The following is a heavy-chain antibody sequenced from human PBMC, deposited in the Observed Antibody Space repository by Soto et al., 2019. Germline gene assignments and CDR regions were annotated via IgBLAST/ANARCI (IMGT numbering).Heavy chain of an antibody. CDR1: GFTVGNNY. Sequence: XGSLGLSCAASGFTVGNNYLSWVRQAPGKGLQWVSLIYSDGGTDYAESVKGRFTISRDNSKNTLYLQMNSLKAEDTAIYYCATRMTTAPYWGQGTLVTVSS. CDR2: IYSDGGT. V-gene: IGHV3-66*01. CDR3: ATRMTTAPY. J-gene: IGHJ4*02. D-gene: IGHD4-17*01.